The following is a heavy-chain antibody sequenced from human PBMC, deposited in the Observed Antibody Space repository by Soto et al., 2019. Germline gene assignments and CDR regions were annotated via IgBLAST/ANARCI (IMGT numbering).Heavy chain of an antibody. CDR1: GFTFSSYG. D-gene: IGHD3-22*01. Sequence: QVQLVESGGGVVQPGRSLRLSCAASGFTFSSYGMHRVRQAPGKGLEWVAVIWYDGSNKYYADSVKGLFTISRDNSKNTLYLQMNSLRAEDTAVYYCARGGGYDSSGHFDYWGQGTLVTVSS. CDR3: ARGGGYDSSGHFDY. V-gene: IGHV3-33*01. J-gene: IGHJ4*02. CDR2: IWYDGSNK.